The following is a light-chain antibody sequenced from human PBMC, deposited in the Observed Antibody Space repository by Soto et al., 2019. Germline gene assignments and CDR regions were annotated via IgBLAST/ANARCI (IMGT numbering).Light chain of an antibody. CDR2: GAS. J-gene: IGKJ2*01. CDR1: QGVSGN. CDR3: QQYGSSFRT. Sequence: EIVMAQSPATLSVSPGERATLSCRASQGVSGNLAWYQQKPGQAPRLLIYGASTRATGIPDRFSGSGSGTDFTLTINRLEPEDFAVYFCQQYGSSFRTFGQGTKVDIK. V-gene: IGKV3-20*01.